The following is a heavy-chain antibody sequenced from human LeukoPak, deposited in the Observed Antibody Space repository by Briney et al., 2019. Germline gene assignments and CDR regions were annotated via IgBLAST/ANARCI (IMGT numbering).Heavy chain of an antibody. Sequence: SETLSLTYTVSGGSISPYYWSWIRQPPGKGLEWIGYIYYSGSTNYNPSLKSRVTISVDTSKRQFSLKLNSVTAADTAVYYCARGKGYFDYWGQGTLVTVSS. J-gene: IGHJ4*02. CDR3: ARGKGYFDY. CDR2: IYYSGST. V-gene: IGHV4-59*01. CDR1: GGSISPYY.